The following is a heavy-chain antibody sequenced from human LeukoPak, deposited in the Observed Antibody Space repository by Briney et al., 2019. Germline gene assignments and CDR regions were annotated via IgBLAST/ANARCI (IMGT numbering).Heavy chain of an antibody. CDR3: ARRWVYDKRAFDA. CDR2: IYHTGST. D-gene: IGHD3-16*01. J-gene: IGHJ3*01. V-gene: IGHV4-59*08. Sequence: SETLSLTCTVSGASVSSGYYWSWIRPPPGKGLEWIAYIYHTGSTDSNPSLKSRVTISLDTSKNQFSLKLSSVTAADTAVYYCARRWVYDKRAFDAWGQGTMVTVSS. CDR1: GASVSSGYY.